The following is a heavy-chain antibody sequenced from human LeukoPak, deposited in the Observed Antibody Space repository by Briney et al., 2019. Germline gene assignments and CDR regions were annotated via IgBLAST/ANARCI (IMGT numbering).Heavy chain of an antibody. D-gene: IGHD3-10*01. CDR3: ARDLTMVRGAVDY. V-gene: IGHV1-2*02. Sequence: ASVEVSCKASGYTFTGYYMHWVRQAPGQGLEWMGWINPNSGGTNYAQKFQGRVTMTRDTSIGTAYMELSRLRSDDTAVYYCARDLTMVRGAVDYWGQGTLVTVSS. CDR2: INPNSGGT. CDR1: GYTFTGYY. J-gene: IGHJ4*02.